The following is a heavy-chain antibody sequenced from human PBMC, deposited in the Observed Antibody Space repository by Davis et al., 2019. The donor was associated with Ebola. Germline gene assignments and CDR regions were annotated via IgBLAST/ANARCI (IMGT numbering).Heavy chain of an antibody. J-gene: IGHJ4*02. Sequence: GESLKISCKASGYSFSTYWIGWVRQMPGKGLESMGVIYPGDYEIKYSPSLQGQVTISVDKASATAYLQWNSLKASDTAMYYCARHLSSGWYGLFDYWGQGTLVTVSS. CDR2: IYPGDYEI. CDR1: GYSFSTYW. V-gene: IGHV5-51*01. CDR3: ARHLSSGWYGLFDY. D-gene: IGHD6-19*01.